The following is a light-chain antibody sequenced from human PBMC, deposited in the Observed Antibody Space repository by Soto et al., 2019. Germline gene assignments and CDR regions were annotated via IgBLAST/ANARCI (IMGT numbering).Light chain of an antibody. Sequence: QSALTQPASVSGSPGQSITISCTGTSSNVGSYKLVSWYQQHPGKAPKLMIFEVNKRPSGVSNRFSGSKSGNTASLTISGLKVADEADYYCCSSGGSPTYVFGTGTKLTVL. J-gene: IGLJ1*01. CDR3: CSSGGSPTYV. CDR1: SSNVGSYKL. CDR2: EVN. V-gene: IGLV2-23*02.